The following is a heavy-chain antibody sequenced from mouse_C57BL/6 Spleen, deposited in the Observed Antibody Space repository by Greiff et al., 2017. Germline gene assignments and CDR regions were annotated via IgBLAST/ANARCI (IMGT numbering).Heavy chain of an antibody. V-gene: IGHV5-4*01. J-gene: IGHJ3*01. D-gene: IGHD1-1*01. Sequence: EVQVVESGGGLVKPGGSLKLSCAASGFTFSSYAMSWVRQTPEKRLEWVATISDGGSYTYYPDNVKGRFTISRDNAKNNLYLQMSHLKSEDTAMYYCAREEYYGSSYGRFAYWGQGTLVTVSA. CDR3: AREEYYGSSYGRFAY. CDR2: ISDGGSYT. CDR1: GFTFSSYA.